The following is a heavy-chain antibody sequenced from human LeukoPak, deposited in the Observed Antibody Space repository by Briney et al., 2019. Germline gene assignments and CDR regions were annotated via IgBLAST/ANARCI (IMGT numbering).Heavy chain of an antibody. CDR3: AKDFSMVRGVTNMNGYFDS. CDR1: GFTFSSYS. V-gene: IGHV3-21*04. D-gene: IGHD3-10*01. Sequence: GGSLRLSCAASGFTFSSYSMNWVRQAPGKGLEWVSSINSDSSLMFYAESVKGRFTISRDNARNSLYLQMNSLRAEDTALYYCAKDFSMVRGVTNMNGYFDSWGQGTLVTVSS. J-gene: IGHJ4*02. CDR2: INSDSSLM.